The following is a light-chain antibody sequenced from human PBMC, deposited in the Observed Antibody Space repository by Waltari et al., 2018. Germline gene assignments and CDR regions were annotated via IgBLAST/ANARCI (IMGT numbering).Light chain of an antibody. V-gene: IGKV1-39*01. J-gene: IGKJ1*01. CDR3: QQYYTLPRT. CDR2: SAN. Sequence: DIPMTQSPSSLSASVGDRVTLTCRASQDISSYVNWYQQKPGKAPKLLIYSANRLESGVPSRFSGSGSGTEFTLIIGSLQPEDFATYYCQQYYTLPRTFGQGTRVDIK. CDR1: QDISSY.